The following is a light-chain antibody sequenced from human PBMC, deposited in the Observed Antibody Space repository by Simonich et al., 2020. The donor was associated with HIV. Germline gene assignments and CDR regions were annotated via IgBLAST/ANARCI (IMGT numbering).Light chain of an antibody. CDR3: QQYDKWPPVLA. Sequence: EIVMTQSPVTLSVSPGERATLSCRASQSVSSNLAWYQQKPGQAPRLLFYGASIRATGIPARLSGSGSGTEFTLTINSMQSEDFAVYYCQQYDKWPPVLAFGGGTKVEIK. CDR2: GAS. J-gene: IGKJ4*01. V-gene: IGKV3-15*01. CDR1: QSVSSN.